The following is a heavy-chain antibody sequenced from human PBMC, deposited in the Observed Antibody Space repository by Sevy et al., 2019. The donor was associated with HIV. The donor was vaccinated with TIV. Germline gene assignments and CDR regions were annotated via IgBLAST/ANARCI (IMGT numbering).Heavy chain of an antibody. J-gene: IGHJ4*02. V-gene: IGHV3-23*01. CDR2: FSFGCGRI. CDR1: GFTFAKYS. CDR3: AREGCTQPHDY. Sequence: GGSLRLSCAASGFTFAKYSMSWLRQAPGKGLEWVSTFSFGCGRINYADSVKGRFTISRDDSKNTMYLQMNSLRAEDTATYFCAREGCTQPHDYWGQGTLVTVSS.